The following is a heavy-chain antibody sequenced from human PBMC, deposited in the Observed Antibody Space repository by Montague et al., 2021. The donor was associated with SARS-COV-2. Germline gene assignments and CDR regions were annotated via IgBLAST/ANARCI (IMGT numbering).Heavy chain of an antibody. CDR2: IYYYGSV. V-gene: IGHV4-59*08. D-gene: IGHD3-10*01. J-gene: IGHJ4*02. Sequence: SETLSLTCTVASDSVSRSYWNWIRQSPGKGLEWIGNIYYYGSVNYNPSXKSRLSISLDTSKNRLSLTLTSVTAADAATYYCARQITMVREPFDSWGQGTLVLVSS. CDR3: ARQITMVREPFDS. CDR1: SDSVSRSY.